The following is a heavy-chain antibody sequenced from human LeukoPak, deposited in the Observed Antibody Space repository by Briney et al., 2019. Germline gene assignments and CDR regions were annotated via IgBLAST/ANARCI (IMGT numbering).Heavy chain of an antibody. J-gene: IGHJ5*02. CDR1: VYTLTELS. CDR2: FDPEDGET. CDR3: ATDRYCSGGSCYSGVDWFDL. Sequence: ASVKVSCKVSVYTLTELSMHWVRQAPGKGLEWMGGFDPEDGETIYAQKFQGRVTMTEDTSTDTAYMELSSLRSEDTAVYYCATDRYCSGGSCYSGVDWFDLWGQGTLVTVSS. D-gene: IGHD2-15*01. V-gene: IGHV1-24*01.